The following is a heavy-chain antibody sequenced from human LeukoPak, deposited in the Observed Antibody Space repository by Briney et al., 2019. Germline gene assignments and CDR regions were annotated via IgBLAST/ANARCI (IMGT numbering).Heavy chain of an antibody. D-gene: IGHD2/OR15-2a*01. V-gene: IGHV4-59*11. CDR2: VYHDGTT. CDR3: ARGSTRADDY. Sequence: SETLSLTCTVSGASIIRHYWSWIRQPPGKGLEWIGYVYHDGTTNYNPSLKSRVAISIDTSRDQLSLKLSSMTAADTAVYYCARGSTRADDYWGQGILVTVSS. CDR1: GASIIRHY. J-gene: IGHJ4*02.